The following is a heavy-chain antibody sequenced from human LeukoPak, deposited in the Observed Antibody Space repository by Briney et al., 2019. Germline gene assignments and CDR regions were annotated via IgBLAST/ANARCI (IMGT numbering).Heavy chain of an antibody. Sequence: GGSLRLSCAASGFTFSSYSMNWVRQAPGKGLEWASSISSSSSYIYYADSVKGRFTISRDNAKNSLYLQMNSLRAEDTAVYYCAREGDSSGYYGAFDIWGQGTMVTVSS. CDR2: ISSSSSYI. J-gene: IGHJ3*02. V-gene: IGHV3-21*01. D-gene: IGHD3-22*01. CDR1: GFTFSSYS. CDR3: AREGDSSGYYGAFDI.